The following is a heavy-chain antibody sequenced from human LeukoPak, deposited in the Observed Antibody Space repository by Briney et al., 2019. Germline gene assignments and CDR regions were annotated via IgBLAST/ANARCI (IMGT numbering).Heavy chain of an antibody. CDR3: ARDYAVVAGTEYYFDY. J-gene: IGHJ4*02. D-gene: IGHD6-19*01. CDR2: IWYDGSNK. V-gene: IGHV3-33*01. Sequence: GRSLRLSCAASGFTFSSYGMHWVRQAPGKGLEWVAVIWYDGSNKYYADSVEGRFTISRDNSKNTLYLQMNSLRAEDTAVYYCARDYAVVAGTEYYFDYWGQGTLVTVSS. CDR1: GFTFSSYG.